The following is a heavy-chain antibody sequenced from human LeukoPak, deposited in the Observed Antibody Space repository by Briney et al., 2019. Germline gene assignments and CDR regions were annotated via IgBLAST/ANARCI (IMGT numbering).Heavy chain of an antibody. CDR3: ARRFDC. V-gene: IGHV3-48*04. Sequence: GGSLRLSCAASGFTFSSYGMSWVRQAPGKGLEWVSYISSSGSTMYYADSVKGRFTISRDNAKNSLYLQMNSLRAEDTAVYYCARRFDCWGQGTLVTVSS. CDR1: GFTFSSYG. J-gene: IGHJ4*02. CDR2: ISSSGSTM.